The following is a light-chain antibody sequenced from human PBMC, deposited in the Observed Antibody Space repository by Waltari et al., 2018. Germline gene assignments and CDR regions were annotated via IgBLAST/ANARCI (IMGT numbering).Light chain of an antibody. J-gene: IGKJ3*01. Sequence: EIVLTQSPGTLSLSQGERATLSCRASQSVSSSYLAWYQQKPGQAPRLLIYGASSRATGLPDRFSGSGSGTDFTLTISRLEPEDFAVYYCQQYGSSPFTFGPGTKVDIK. CDR1: QSVSSSY. CDR3: QQYGSSPFT. V-gene: IGKV3-20*01. CDR2: GAS.